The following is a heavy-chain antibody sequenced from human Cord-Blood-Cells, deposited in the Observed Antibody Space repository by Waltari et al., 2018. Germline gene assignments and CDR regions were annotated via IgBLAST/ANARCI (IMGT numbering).Heavy chain of an antibody. CDR3: TTCSSTSCYYYYYMDV. CDR1: GLTSSNAR. J-gene: IGHJ6*03. D-gene: IGHD2-2*01. V-gene: IGHV3-15*01. CDR2: IKSKTDGGTT. Sequence: EVQLVVTVGCFEEPGGPLIVACAASGLTSSNARMIWACPGPGSRLEWVGRIKSKTDGGTTDYAAPVKGRFTISRDDSKNTLYLQMNSLKTEDTAVYYCTTCSSTSCYYYYYMDVWGKGTTVTVSS.